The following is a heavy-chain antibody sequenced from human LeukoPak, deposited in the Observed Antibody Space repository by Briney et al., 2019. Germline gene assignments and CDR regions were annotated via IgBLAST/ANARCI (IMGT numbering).Heavy chain of an antibody. CDR2: ISWNSGSI. V-gene: IGHV3-9*01. J-gene: IGHJ4*02. Sequence: GRSLRLSCAASGFTFDDYAMHWVRQAPGKGLDWVSGISWNSGSIGYADPAKGRFTISRDNAKNSLYLQMNSLRAEDTALYYCAKDKKGAGRYIFDYWGQGTMVTVSS. CDR1: GFTFDDYA. D-gene: IGHD1-26*01. CDR3: AKDKKGAGRYIFDY.